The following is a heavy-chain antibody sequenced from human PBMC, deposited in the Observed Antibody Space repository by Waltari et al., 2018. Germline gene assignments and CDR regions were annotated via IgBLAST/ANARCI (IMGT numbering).Heavy chain of an antibody. D-gene: IGHD2-2*01. J-gene: IGHJ6*02. V-gene: IGHV3-48*03. Sequence: EVQLVESGGGLVQPGGSLRLSCAASGFTFSSYEMNWVRQAPGKGLEWVSYISSSGSTIYYADSVKGRFTISRDNAKNSLYLQMNSLRAEDTAVYYCASGAPYCSSTSCPPLYYYYGMDVRGQGTTVTVSS. CDR3: ASGAPYCSSTSCPPLYYYYGMDV. CDR2: ISSSGSTI. CDR1: GFTFSSYE.